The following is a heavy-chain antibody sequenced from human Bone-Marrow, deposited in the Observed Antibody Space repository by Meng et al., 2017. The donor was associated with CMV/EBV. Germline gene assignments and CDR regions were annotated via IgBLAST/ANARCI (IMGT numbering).Heavy chain of an antibody. D-gene: IGHD6-6*01. CDR1: GFTFSIYW. Sequence: GGSLRLSCAAAGFTFSIYWMSWVRQAPGKGLEWVANIKQDGSEKYYVDSVWGRFAISKDNAKNSLYLQMNSLRAEDTAVYYCARDGARLYSSSLASYYGMDVWGQGTTVTVSS. CDR2: IKQDGSEK. V-gene: IGHV3-7*01. CDR3: ARDGARLYSSSLASYYGMDV. J-gene: IGHJ6*02.